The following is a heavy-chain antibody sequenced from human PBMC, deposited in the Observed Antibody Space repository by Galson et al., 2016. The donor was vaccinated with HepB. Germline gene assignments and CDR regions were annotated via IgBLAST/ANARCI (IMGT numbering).Heavy chain of an antibody. D-gene: IGHD3-10*01. J-gene: IGHJ5*02. V-gene: IGHV4-34*01. CDR3: ARGRRVRGVTTKFNWIDP. CDR2: INESGNT. CDR1: GGSSSDDS. Sequence: SETLSLTCGVNGGSSSDDSWYWIRQPPGKGMEWIGEINESGNTRYNPSLRSRVIVSLDTAKNQFSLKLSSVTAADAAVYYCARGRRVRGVTTKFNWIDPWGQGTLVTVSS.